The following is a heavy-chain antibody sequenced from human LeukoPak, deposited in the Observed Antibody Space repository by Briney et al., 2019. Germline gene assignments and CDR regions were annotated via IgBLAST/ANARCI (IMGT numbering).Heavy chain of an antibody. CDR1: GYTFTGYY. D-gene: IGHD1-26*01. J-gene: IGHJ4*02. CDR3: ARGDSGSYLYYFDY. CDR2: INPNSGGT. V-gene: IGHV1-2*06. Sequence: ASVKVSCKASGYTFTGYYMHWVRQAPGQGLEWMGRINPNSGGTNYAQEFQGRVTMTRDTSISTAYMELSRLRSDDTAVYYCARGDSGSYLYYFDYWGQGTLVTVSS.